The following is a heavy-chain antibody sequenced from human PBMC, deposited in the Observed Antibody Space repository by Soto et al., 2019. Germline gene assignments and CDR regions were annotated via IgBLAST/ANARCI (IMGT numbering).Heavy chain of an antibody. J-gene: IGHJ3*02. Sequence: GASVKVSCKASGYTFTSYYMDWVRQAPGQGLEWMGIINPSGGSTSYAQKFQGRVTMTRDTSTSTVYMELSSLRSEDTAVYYCARGGIVVVPAAPREAFDIWGQGTMVTVSS. CDR2: INPSGGST. CDR1: GYTFTSYY. CDR3: ARGGIVVVPAAPREAFDI. V-gene: IGHV1-46*03. D-gene: IGHD2-2*01.